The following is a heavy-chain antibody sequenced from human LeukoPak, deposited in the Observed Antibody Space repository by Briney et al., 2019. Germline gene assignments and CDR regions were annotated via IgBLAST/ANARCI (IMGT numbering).Heavy chain of an antibody. V-gene: IGHV3-48*03. Sequence: PGGSLRLCCAGSGFTFSSYEMSWVRQAAGKGLEWVSYISNTGSVTYYADSVKGRFTISRDNARNSLFLQMNSLRAEDTGVYYCTVVPMGWGQGTLVTVSS. J-gene: IGHJ4*02. D-gene: IGHD4-23*01. CDR1: GFTFSSYE. CDR3: TVVPMG. CDR2: ISNTGSVT.